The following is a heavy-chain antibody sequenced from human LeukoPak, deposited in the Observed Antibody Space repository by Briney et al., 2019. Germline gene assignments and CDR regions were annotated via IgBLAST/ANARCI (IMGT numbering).Heavy chain of an antibody. Sequence: ASVKVSCKASGYTFTSYGISWVRQAPGQGLEWMGGIIPIFGTANYAQKFQGRVTITADESTSTAYMELSSLRSEDTAVYYCARDFRGATNYWGQGTLVTVSS. CDR2: IIPIFGTA. CDR1: GYTFTSYG. V-gene: IGHV1-69*13. J-gene: IGHJ4*02. D-gene: IGHD1-1*01. CDR3: ARDFRGATNY.